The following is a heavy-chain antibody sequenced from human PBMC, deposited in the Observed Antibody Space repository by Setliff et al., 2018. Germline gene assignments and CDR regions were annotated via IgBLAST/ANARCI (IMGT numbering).Heavy chain of an antibody. Sequence: GGSLRLSCAASGFSFSSYAMSWVRQTPGKGLAWVSTLTASGDTTYYADSVQGRFTISRDNSKNTLFLQMSSLRAEDTAVYYCARAKLRDYQPKYFFKYWGQGTLVTVSS. D-gene: IGHD4-17*01. CDR1: GFSFSSYA. CDR2: LTASGDTT. J-gene: IGHJ4*02. V-gene: IGHV3-23*01. CDR3: ARAKLRDYQPKYFFKY.